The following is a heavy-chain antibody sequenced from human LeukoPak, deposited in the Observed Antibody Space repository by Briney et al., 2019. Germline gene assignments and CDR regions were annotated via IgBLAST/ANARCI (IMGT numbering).Heavy chain of an antibody. J-gene: IGHJ5*02. D-gene: IGHD5-24*01. Sequence: PSETLSLTCTVSGGSISSYYWSWIRQPPGKGLEWIGNIYYSGSTNYNPSLKSRVTISVDTSKNQFSLNLSSVTAADTAVYYCARRRDGYNTRFDPWGQGTLVTVSS. CDR3: ARRRDGYNTRFDP. CDR2: IYYSGST. V-gene: IGHV4-59*01. CDR1: GGSISSYY.